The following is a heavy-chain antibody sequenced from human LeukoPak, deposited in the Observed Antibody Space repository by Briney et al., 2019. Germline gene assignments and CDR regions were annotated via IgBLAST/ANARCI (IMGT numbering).Heavy chain of an antibody. CDR1: GFTFSNYW. CDR2: ISTDGSQT. Sequence: GGSLRLSCEASGFTFSNYWMHWVRQAPGKGLMWVSQISTDGSQTFYADSVKGRFTISRDNAKNTLFLQMDSLRPEDTAVYYCVRSLRSADFWGQGTLVAVSS. V-gene: IGHV3-74*01. CDR3: VRSLRSADF. J-gene: IGHJ4*02.